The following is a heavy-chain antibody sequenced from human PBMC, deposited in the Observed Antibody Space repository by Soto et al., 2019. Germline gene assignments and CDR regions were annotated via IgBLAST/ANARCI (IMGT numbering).Heavy chain of an antibody. J-gene: IGHJ6*02. CDR3: ARIYPGYSYGYSSYYYGMDV. CDR1: GGSISSSSYY. V-gene: IGHV4-39*01. Sequence: SETLSLTCTVSGGSISSSSYYWGWIRQPPGKGLEWIGSIYYSGSTYYNPSLKSRVTISVDTSKNQFSLKLSSVTAADTAVYYCARIYPGYSYGYSSYYYGMDVWGQGTTVTVSS. D-gene: IGHD5-18*01. CDR2: IYYSGST.